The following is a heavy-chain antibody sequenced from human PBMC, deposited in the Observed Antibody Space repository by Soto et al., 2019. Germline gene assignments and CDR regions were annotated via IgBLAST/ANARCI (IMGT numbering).Heavy chain of an antibody. CDR1: GFPFWHYG. V-gene: IGHV3-33*01. CDR2: IWSDGKKE. CDR3: ARDRDGGWFHMDV. D-gene: IGHD6-19*01. Sequence: QVQLVESGGGVVQPGRSLRLSCVGSGFPFWHYGMHWVRQAPGKGLEWVAVIWSDGKKESYADFVKGRFAISRDNFKDTLYLQMNSLRAEDTAVYYCARDRDGGWFHMDVWGPGITVTVSS. J-gene: IGHJ6*02.